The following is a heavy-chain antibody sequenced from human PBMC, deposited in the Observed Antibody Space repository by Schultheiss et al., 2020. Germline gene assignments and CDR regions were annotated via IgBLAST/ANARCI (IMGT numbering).Heavy chain of an antibody. CDR3: MLTRSGYYYFDY. Sequence: SETLSLTCAVYGGSFSSYYWGWIRQPPGKGLEWIGSIYYSGSTNYNPSLKSRVTISVDTSKNQFSLKLSSVTAADTAMYYCMLTRSGYYYFDYWGQGTLVTVSS. D-gene: IGHD3-3*01. CDR2: IYYSGST. J-gene: IGHJ4*02. CDR1: GGSFSSYY. V-gene: IGHV4-34*03.